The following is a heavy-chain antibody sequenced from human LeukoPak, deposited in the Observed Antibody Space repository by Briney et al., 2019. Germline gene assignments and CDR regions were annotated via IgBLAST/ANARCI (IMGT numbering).Heavy chain of an antibody. Sequence: SVKVSCKASGGTFSSYAISWVRQAPGQGLEWMGGIIPIFGTANYAQKFQGRVTITADKSTSTAYMELSSLRSEDTAVYYCAAVLLTGLNAFDIWGQGTMVTVSS. J-gene: IGHJ3*02. D-gene: IGHD1-20*01. V-gene: IGHV1-69*06. CDR1: GGTFSSYA. CDR2: IIPIFGTA. CDR3: AAVLLTGLNAFDI.